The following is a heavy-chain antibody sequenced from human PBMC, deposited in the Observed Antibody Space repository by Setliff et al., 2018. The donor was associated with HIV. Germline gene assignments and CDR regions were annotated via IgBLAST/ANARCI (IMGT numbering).Heavy chain of an antibody. CDR2: IYYTGSP. D-gene: IGHD6-6*01. V-gene: IGHV4-39*01. Sequence: SEILSLTCTVSGDSISSSIYYWGWVRQPPGKGLEWIGGIYYTGSPFYNPSLKSRVTISVDTSNNQFSLKLSSVTAADTAVYYCARGGGTSSPIDYHYYIDVWGKGTTVTVSS. J-gene: IGHJ6*03. CDR3: ARGGGTSSPIDYHYYIDV. CDR1: GDSISSSIYY.